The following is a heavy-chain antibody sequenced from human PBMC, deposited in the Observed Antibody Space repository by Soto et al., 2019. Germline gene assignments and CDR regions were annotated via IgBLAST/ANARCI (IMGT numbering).Heavy chain of an antibody. CDR1: GYTFTSYA. Sequence: QVQLVQSGAEVKKPGASVKVSCKASGYTFTSYALHWVRQAPGQRLEWMGWINAGNGNTKYSQKFQGRVTITRDTSASIAYMELSSLRSEVTGVDYCARGPLLWGDGGGQGTTVTVSS. CDR2: INAGNGNT. CDR3: ARGPLLWGDG. V-gene: IGHV1-3*01. J-gene: IGHJ6*02. D-gene: IGHD3-10*01.